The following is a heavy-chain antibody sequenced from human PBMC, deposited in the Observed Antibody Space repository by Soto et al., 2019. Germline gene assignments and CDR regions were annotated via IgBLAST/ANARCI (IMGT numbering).Heavy chain of an antibody. CDR3: AKDGARYDFWSGYYTGGYYYYGMDV. J-gene: IGHJ6*02. D-gene: IGHD3-3*01. Sequence: PGGSLRLSCAVSGFTFSSYWMSWVRQAPGKGLEWVANIKQDGSEKYYVDSVKGRFTISRDNAKNSLYLQMNSLRAEDTAVYYCAKDGARYDFWSGYYTGGYYYYGMDVWGQGTTVTVSS. CDR1: GFTFSSYW. CDR2: IKQDGSEK. V-gene: IGHV3-7*03.